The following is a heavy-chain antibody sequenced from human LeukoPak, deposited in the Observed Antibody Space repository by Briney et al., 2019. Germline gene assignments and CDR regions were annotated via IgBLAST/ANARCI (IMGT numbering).Heavy chain of an antibody. CDR2: IYPGDSDT. D-gene: IGHD3-9*01. Sequence: GESLKISCKGSGYSFTSYWIGWVRQMPGKSLEWMGIIYPGDSDTRYSPSFQGQVTISADKSISTAYLQWNSLKASDTAMYYCARGDILTGYYPYYFDYWGQGTLVTVSS. CDR1: GYSFTSYW. V-gene: IGHV5-51*01. J-gene: IGHJ4*02. CDR3: ARGDILTGYYPYYFDY.